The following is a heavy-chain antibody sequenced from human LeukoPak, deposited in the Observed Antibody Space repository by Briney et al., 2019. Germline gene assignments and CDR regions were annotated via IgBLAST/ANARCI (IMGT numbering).Heavy chain of an antibody. D-gene: IGHD1-26*01. CDR1: GGSISSSSYY. V-gene: IGHV4-39*01. J-gene: IGHJ6*03. CDR2: IYYSGST. CDR3: ATLQWELQHYYYMDV. Sequence: PSETLSLTCTVSGGSISSSSYYWGWIRQPPGKGLEWIGSIYYSGSTYYNPSLKSRVTISVDTSKNQFSLKLSSVTAADTAVYYCATLQWELQHYYYMDVWGKGTTVTVSS.